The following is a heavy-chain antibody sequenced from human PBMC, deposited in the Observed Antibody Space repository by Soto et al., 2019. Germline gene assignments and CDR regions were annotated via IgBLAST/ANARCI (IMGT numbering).Heavy chain of an antibody. D-gene: IGHD6-6*01. CDR3: ARAPKVSGSSQTRPDF. CDR1: SGAFSGYY. J-gene: IGHJ4*02. CDR2: ISQSGNP. Sequence: QVQLHQWGAGLLKPSETLSLACSIYSGAFSGYYWCWIRLPPGKGLLWIGEISQSGNPSYRPSLKSPVSTSISTSKKQFSLNLPSVSAADTAVYYCARAPKVSGSSQTRPDFWGPETLITVSS. V-gene: IGHV4-34*01.